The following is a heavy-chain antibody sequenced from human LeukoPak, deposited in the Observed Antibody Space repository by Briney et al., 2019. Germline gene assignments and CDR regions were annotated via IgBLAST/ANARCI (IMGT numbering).Heavy chain of an antibody. CDR2: INPSSGGT. Sequence: ASVKVSCKASGYTFTGYYMHWVRQAPRQGLEWMGWINPSSGGTNYAQKFQGRVTMTRDTSISTAYMELSRLRSDDTAVYYCARGVVAATFYYYMDVWGKGTTVTVSS. V-gene: IGHV1-2*02. J-gene: IGHJ6*03. CDR1: GYTFTGYY. D-gene: IGHD2-15*01. CDR3: ARGVVAATFYYYMDV.